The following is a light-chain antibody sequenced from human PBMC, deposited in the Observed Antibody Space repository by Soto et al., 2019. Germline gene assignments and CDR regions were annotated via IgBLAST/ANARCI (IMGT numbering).Light chain of an antibody. J-gene: IGKJ1*01. CDR2: GAS. Sequence: EIVLTQSPGTLSLSPGERATLSCRASQSVSSNYLAWYQQKPGQAPRLLMYGASARATGIPARFSGSGSGTEFTLTISGLQSEDFAVYYCQQYNNWPPWTFGQGTKVDIK. CDR1: QSVSSN. V-gene: IGKV3-15*01. CDR3: QQYNNWPPWT.